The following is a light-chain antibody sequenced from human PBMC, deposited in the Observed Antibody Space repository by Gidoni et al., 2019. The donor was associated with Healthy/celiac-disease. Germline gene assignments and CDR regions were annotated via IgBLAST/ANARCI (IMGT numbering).Light chain of an antibody. J-gene: IGKJ2*01. CDR2: WAS. CDR3: QQYYSTPYT. CDR1: QSVLYCSNNKNY. Sequence: DIVMTQSPDSLAVSLCERATINCKSSQSVLYCSNNKNYLAWYQQKPGQPPKLLIYWASTRECGVPDRFSGSGSGTDFTLTTSSLQAEDVAVYYCQQYYSTPYTFGQGTKLEIK. V-gene: IGKV4-1*01.